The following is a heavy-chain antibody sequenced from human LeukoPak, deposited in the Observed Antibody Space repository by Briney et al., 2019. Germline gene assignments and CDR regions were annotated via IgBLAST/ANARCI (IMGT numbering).Heavy chain of an antibody. Sequence: GSLRLSCAASGFTFSSYEMNWVRQAPGKGLEWVSYISSSGSTIYYADSVKGRFTISRDNAKNSLYLQMNSLRAEDTAVYYCARLTYYDFWSGYAPNNWFDPWGQGTLVTVSP. V-gene: IGHV3-48*03. CDR3: ARLTYYDFWSGYAPNNWFDP. J-gene: IGHJ5*02. CDR1: GFTFSSYE. CDR2: ISSSGSTI. D-gene: IGHD3-3*01.